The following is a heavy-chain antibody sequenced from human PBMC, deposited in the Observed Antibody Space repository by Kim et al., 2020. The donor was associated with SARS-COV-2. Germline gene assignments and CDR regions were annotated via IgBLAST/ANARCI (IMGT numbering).Heavy chain of an antibody. V-gene: IGHV3-7*01. Sequence: YVDSVKGRLTMSGDNAKNSLYLQMSSLRTEDTAIYYCAALDSVQVPGGIWGQGTLVTVSS. D-gene: IGHD3-10*01. J-gene: IGHJ4*02. CDR3: AALDSVQVPGGI.